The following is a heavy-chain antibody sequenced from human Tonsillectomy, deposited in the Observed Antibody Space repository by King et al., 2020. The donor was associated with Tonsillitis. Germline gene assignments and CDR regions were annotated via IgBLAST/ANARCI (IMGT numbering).Heavy chain of an antibody. Sequence: VQRVESGGGLVQPGRSLRLSCAASGFTFDDYAMHWVRQAPGKGLEWVAGIRWNSGSIGHADSVKGRFTISRDNAKNSLYLQMNRLRAEETALYYCAKDWGYGDYEFYYYYGIDVWGQGPTVTVSS. CDR2: IRWNSGSI. V-gene: IGHV3-9*01. CDR3: AKDWGYGDYEFYYYYGIDV. D-gene: IGHD4-17*01. J-gene: IGHJ6*02. CDR1: GFTFDDYA.